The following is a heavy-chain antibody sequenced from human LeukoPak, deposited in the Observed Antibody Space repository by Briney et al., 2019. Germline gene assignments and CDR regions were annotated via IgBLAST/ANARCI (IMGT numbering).Heavy chain of an antibody. CDR1: GFTVSSNY. CDR2: LYSGCST. Sequence: SGRSLRLSCAASGFTVSSNYMSWVRQAPGKGLEGGSVLYSGCSTYYAASVKGRFTISRVTSKNTLYLQMNSLRAEDTAVYYCAGLPAYYYATSGFYFDYWSQGTLVTVSS. CDR3: AGLPAYYYATSGFYFDY. D-gene: IGHD3-22*01. J-gene: IGHJ4*02. V-gene: IGHV3-66*04.